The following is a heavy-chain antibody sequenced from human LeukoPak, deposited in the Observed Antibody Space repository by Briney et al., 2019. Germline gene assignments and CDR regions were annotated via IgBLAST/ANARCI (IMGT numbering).Heavy chain of an antibody. CDR3: ARSTVGDAFDI. V-gene: IGHV1-46*01. D-gene: IGHD4-23*01. CDR2: INPSGGST. CDR1: GYTFTSYY. Sequence: GASVKVSCKASGYTFTSYYMHWVRQAPGQGLEWMGIINPSGGSTSYAQKFQGRVTMTRDMSTSTVYMELSSLRSEDTAVYYCARSTVGDAFDIWGQGTMVTVSS. J-gene: IGHJ3*02.